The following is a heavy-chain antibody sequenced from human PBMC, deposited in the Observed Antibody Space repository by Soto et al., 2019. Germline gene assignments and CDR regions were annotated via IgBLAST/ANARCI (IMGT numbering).Heavy chain of an antibody. CDR2: ISGFNGQT. V-gene: IGHV1-18*01. D-gene: IGHD3-10*01. Sequence: GFEVKKPGASVKVSCKASGNTFASHGFSWVRQAPGQGLEWMGWISGFNGQTNYALKFQGRVTLTTDTSTSTAYMELRSLRSDDTAVYFCARVDPRGVAVVRDYWGQGTLVTVSS. CDR1: GNTFASHG. CDR3: ARVDPRGVAVVRDY. J-gene: IGHJ4*02.